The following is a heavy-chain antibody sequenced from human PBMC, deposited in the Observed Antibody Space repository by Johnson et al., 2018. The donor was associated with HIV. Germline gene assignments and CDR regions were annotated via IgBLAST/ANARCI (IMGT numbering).Heavy chain of an antibody. Sequence: QVQLVESGGGVVQPGRSLRLSCAASGFTFSSYAMHWVRQAPGKGLEWVAFIRYDGSNKYYADSVKGRFTISRDNSKNTLYVQMNSLRVEDTAVYYCARVNIAFDIWGQGRMVTVSS. V-gene: IGHV3-30*04. CDR1: GFTFSSYA. D-gene: IGHD2/OR15-2a*01. CDR2: IRYDGSNK. J-gene: IGHJ3*02. CDR3: ARVNIAFDI.